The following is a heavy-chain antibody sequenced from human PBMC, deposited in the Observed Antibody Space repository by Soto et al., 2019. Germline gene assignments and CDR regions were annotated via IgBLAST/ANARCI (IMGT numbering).Heavy chain of an antibody. J-gene: IGHJ4*02. D-gene: IGHD6-6*01. CDR2: IYYSGST. Sequence: PSETLSLTCTVSGVSVSGSYYWSWIRQPPGKGLEWIGYIYYSGSTNNSPSLKGRVTISIAASKNQFSLKLNSVTAADTAVYYCARVNVAARSYFDFWGQGTLVTVSS. CDR3: ARVNVAARSYFDF. V-gene: IGHV4-61*01. CDR1: GVSVSGSYY.